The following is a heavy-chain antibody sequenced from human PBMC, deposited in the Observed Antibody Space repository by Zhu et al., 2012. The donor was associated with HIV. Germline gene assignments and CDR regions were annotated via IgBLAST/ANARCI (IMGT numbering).Heavy chain of an antibody. D-gene: IGHD3-22*01. V-gene: IGHV4-39*07. J-gene: IGHJ4*02. CDR1: GGSISSNNYY. CDR2: IYYSGST. Sequence: QVQLQESGPGLVKPPETLSLTCTVSGGSISSNNYYWGWIRQPPGKGLEWIGSIYYSGSTHYNPSLKSRVTTSLNTSKNQFSLKLSSVTAADTAVYYCARHLRLYDSSGYYAYYFNYWGQGTLVTVSS. CDR3: ARHLRLYDSSGYYAYYFNY.